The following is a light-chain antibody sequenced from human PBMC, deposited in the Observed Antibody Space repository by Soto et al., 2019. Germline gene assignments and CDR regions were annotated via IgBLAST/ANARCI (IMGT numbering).Light chain of an antibody. CDR3: CSYAGSYTYV. J-gene: IGLJ1*01. CDR1: GSDVGGYDY. V-gene: IGLV2-11*01. CDR2: DVT. Sequence: QSVLTQPRSVSGSPGQSVTVSCTGTGSDVGGYDYVPWYQQHPGKAPNLMIYDVTKRPSGVPRRFSGSKSGNTAYLTISGLQADDEADYYCCSYAGSYTYVFGIGTKVTVL.